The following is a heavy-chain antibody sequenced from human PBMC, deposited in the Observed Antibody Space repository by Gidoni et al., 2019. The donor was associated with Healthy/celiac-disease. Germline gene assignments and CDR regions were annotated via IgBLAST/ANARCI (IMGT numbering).Heavy chain of an antibody. J-gene: IGHJ2*01. D-gene: IGHD1-26*01. CDR3: ARVGRFGSSGYWYFDL. CDR2: IGTAGDT. V-gene: IGHV3-13*01. Sequence: EVQLVESGGGLVQPGGSLRLSCAPSGFTFIRYDMHWVRQVTGKGLEWVSAIGTAGDTYYPGSVKGRFTISRENAKNSLYLQMNSLRAGDTAVYYCARVGRFGSSGYWYFDLWGRGTLVTVSS. CDR1: GFTFIRYD.